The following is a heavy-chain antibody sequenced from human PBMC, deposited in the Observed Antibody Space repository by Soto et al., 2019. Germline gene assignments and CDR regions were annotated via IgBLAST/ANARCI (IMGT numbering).Heavy chain of an antibody. Sequence: EVQLLESGGGLVQPGGSLVLSCAASRFTFSSYAMSWVRQAPGKGLEWVSSISGGGNDAYYADSVKGRFNICRDNSQNTLYLQMSSLRADHTAVYYCARSLFLTSSGSEALDYWGQGALVIVSS. CDR1: RFTFSSYA. J-gene: IGHJ4*02. V-gene: IGHV3-23*01. D-gene: IGHD6-19*01. CDR3: ARSLFLTSSGSEALDY. CDR2: ISGGGNDA.